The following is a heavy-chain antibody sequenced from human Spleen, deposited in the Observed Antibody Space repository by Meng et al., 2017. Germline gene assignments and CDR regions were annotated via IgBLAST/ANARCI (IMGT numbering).Heavy chain of an antibody. CDR2: IHYSGST. Sequence: SETLSLTCTVSGDSISSGNYYWTWIRQHPGKGLEWIGYIHYSGSTFQNPSLKSLVTISVDTSKNRFSLKLSSVTAADTAVYYCARGYLYGSGSTYFDYWGQGTLVTVYS. CDR1: GDSISSGNYY. D-gene: IGHD3-10*01. CDR3: ARGYLYGSGSTYFDY. V-gene: IGHV4-31*01. J-gene: IGHJ4*02.